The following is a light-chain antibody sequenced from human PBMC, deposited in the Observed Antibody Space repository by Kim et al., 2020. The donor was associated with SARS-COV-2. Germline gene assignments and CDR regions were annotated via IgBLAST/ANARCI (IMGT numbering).Light chain of an antibody. CDR3: QQYHIYWT. Sequence: SASVGDRVTITCRASQSISSWLAWYQQKPGQAPKLLIYKTSTLQSGVPSRFSGSGAGTEFTLTSTSLQPDDFATYYCQQYHIYWTFGQGTKVDIK. CDR1: QSISSW. CDR2: KTS. J-gene: IGKJ1*01. V-gene: IGKV1-5*03.